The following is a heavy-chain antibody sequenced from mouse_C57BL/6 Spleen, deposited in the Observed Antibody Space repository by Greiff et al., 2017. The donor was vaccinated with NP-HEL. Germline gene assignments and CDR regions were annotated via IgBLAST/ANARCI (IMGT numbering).Heavy chain of an antibody. J-gene: IGHJ3*01. CDR2: ISSGGSYT. CDR1: GFTFSSYG. Sequence: EVQRVESGGDLVKPGGSLKLSCAASGFTFSSYGMSWVRQTPDKRLEWVATISSGGSYTYYPDSVKGRFTISRDNAKNTLYLQMSSLKSEDTAMYYCARHLDYYGSSPFAYWGQGTLVTVSA. D-gene: IGHD1-1*01. CDR3: ARHLDYYGSSPFAY. V-gene: IGHV5-6*01.